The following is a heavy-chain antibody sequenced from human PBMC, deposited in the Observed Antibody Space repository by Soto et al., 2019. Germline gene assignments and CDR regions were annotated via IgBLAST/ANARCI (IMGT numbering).Heavy chain of an antibody. J-gene: IGHJ4*02. CDR2: LSGSGGTT. CDR1: GVTFRNYA. V-gene: IGHV3-23*01. Sequence: GGSLRLSCTVSGVTFRNYAMNWVRQAPGKWLEWVSSLSGSGGTTYYADSVKGRFIISRDNSKNTLYLLMNSLRAEDTALYYCAKQRADYGSGADTFYFDSWGQGALVTVSS. D-gene: IGHD3-10*01. CDR3: AKQRADYGSGADTFYFDS.